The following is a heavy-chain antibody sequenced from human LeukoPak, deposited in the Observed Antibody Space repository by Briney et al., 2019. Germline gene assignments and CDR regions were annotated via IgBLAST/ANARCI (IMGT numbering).Heavy chain of an antibody. CDR3: CRQDWAS. J-gene: IGHJ5*02. CDR2: ISTSGSTL. V-gene: IGHV3-48*03. CDR1: GFSFSSYE. D-gene: IGHD2-21*01. Sequence: GGSLRLSCAASGFSFSSYEMNWVRQAPGEGLEWVSWISTSGSTLNYAASVKGRFTVSRDNARNSLYLQMNSLRAEDTAVYYCCRQDWASWGQGTLVTVSS.